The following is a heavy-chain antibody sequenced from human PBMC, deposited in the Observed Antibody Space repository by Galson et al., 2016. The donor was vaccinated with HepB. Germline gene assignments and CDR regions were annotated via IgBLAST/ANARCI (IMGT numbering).Heavy chain of an antibody. D-gene: IGHD4-17*01. V-gene: IGHV3-23*01. J-gene: IGHJ4*02. CDR3: AKGRGTTGTPKDY. Sequence: SLRLSCAASGFTFSSYAMSWVRQAPGKGPEWVSTINGGDSGGSTYYADSVKGRFTISRDNSKSTLYVEMNSLRAEDTAVYYCAKGRGTTGTPKDYWGQGTLVTVSS. CDR1: GFTFSSYA. CDR2: INGGDSGGST.